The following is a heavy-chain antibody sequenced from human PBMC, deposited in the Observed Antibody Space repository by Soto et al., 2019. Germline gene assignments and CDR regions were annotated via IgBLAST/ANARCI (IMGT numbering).Heavy chain of an antibody. Sequence: GASVKVSCKASGYTFTGYYMHWVRQAPGQRLEWIGWIVVGSGNTNYAQKFQERVTITRDMSTSTAYMELSSLRSEDTAVYYCAAGNDILTGYYENWFDPWGQGTLVTVSS. CDR3: AAGNDILTGYYENWFDP. V-gene: IGHV1-58*02. D-gene: IGHD3-9*01. J-gene: IGHJ5*02. CDR2: IVVGSGNT. CDR1: GYTFTGYY.